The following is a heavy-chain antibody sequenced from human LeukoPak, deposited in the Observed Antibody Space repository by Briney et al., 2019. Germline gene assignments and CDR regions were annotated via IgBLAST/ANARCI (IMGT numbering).Heavy chain of an antibody. CDR3: AKEGRGYSGYDYYMDV. V-gene: IGHV3-23*01. CDR2: ISGSGGST. D-gene: IGHD5-12*01. Sequence: GGSLRLSCAASGLTFRSYAMNWVRQAPGKGLEWVSAISGSGGSTYYADSVKGRFTISRDNSKNTLYLQMNSLRAEDTAVYYCAKEGRGYSGYDYYMDVWGKGTTVTISS. J-gene: IGHJ6*03. CDR1: GLTFRSYA.